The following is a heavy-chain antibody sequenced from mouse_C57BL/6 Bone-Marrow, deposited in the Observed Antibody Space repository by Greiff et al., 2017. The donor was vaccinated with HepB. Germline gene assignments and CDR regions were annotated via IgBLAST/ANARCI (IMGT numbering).Heavy chain of an antibody. CDR1: GFNIKDDY. J-gene: IGHJ3*01. Sequence: EVKLMESGAELVRPGASVKLSCTASGFNIKDDYMHWVKQRPEQGLEWIGWIDPENGDTEYASKFQGKATITADTSSNTAYLQLSSLTSEDTAVYYGTTALNGSWFAYWGQGTLVTVSA. CDR3: TTALNGSWFAY. CDR2: IDPENGDT. V-gene: IGHV14-4*01.